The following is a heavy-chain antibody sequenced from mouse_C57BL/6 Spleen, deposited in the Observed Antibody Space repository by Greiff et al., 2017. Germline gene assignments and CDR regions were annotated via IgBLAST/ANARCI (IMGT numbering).Heavy chain of an antibody. CDR3: AGGSSYLAMDF. D-gene: IGHD1-1*01. CDR2: ISSGSSTL. J-gene: IGHJ4*01. V-gene: IGHV5-17*01. Sequence: DVKLVESGGGLVKPGGSLKLSCAASGFTFRDYGMHWVRQAPEKGLEWVAYISSGSSTLYYADTVKGRFTISRDNAKNTLFLQMTSLRSEDTAMDYCAGGSSYLAMDFWGQGTSVTVSS. CDR1: GFTFRDYG.